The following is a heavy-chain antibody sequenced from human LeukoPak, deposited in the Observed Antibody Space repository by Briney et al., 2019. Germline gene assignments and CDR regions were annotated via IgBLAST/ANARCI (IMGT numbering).Heavy chain of an antibody. Sequence: SETLSLTCTVSGDSIDSDYFWGWIRQPPGKRLEWFGNMYHTGGTYDNPSLKGRVTLSIDTSKNQLFLRLNSATAADTAVYYGVRRSRQWGFFDVWGKGTTVTVSS. CDR2: MYHTGGT. J-gene: IGHJ6*04. V-gene: IGHV4-38-2*02. CDR3: VRRSRQWGFFDV. D-gene: IGHD3-16*01. CDR1: GDSIDSDYF.